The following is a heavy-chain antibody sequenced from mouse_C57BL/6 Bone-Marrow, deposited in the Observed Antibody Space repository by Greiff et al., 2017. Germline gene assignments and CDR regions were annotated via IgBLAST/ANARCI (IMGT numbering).Heavy chain of an antibody. V-gene: IGHV1-39*01. CDR1: GYSFTDYN. CDR3: ASHYDYDGVAY. CDR2: INPNYGTT. D-gene: IGHD2-4*01. Sequence: VHVKQSGPELVKPGASVKISCKASGYSFTDYNMNWVKQSTGKSLEWIGVINPNYGTTSYNQKFKGKATLTVDPSSSTAYMQLNSLTSEDSAVYYCASHYDYDGVAYWGQGTLVTVSA. J-gene: IGHJ3*01.